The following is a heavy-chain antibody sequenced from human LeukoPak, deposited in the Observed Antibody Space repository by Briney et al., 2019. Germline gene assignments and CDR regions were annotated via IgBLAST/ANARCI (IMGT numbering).Heavy chain of an antibody. CDR3: ARDDRYDYYGMDV. CDR1: GGSVSSGSYY. V-gene: IGHV4-61*01. CDR2: IYYSRST. J-gene: IGHJ6*02. Sequence: SETLSLTCTVSGGSVSSGSYYCSWIRQPPGKGLEWVGYIYYSRSTNYNPSLKSRVTITVDTSKNQYPLKLSPVTAADTAVYYCARDDRYDYYGMDVWGQGTTVTVSS.